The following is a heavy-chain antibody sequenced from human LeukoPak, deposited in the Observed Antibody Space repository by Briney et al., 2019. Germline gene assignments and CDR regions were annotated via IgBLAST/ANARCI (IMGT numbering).Heavy chain of an antibody. CDR3: ARHQSTSGYSSAWYYFDY. D-gene: IGHD6-19*01. CDR1: GGSFSGYY. V-gene: IGHV4-34*01. J-gene: IGHJ4*02. CDR2: INHSGST. Sequence: SETLSLTCAVYGGSFSGYYWSWIRQPPGKGLEWIGEINHSGSTNYNPSLKSRVTISVDTSKNQFSLKLSSVTAADTAVYYCARHQSTSGYSSAWYYFDYWGQGTLVTVSS.